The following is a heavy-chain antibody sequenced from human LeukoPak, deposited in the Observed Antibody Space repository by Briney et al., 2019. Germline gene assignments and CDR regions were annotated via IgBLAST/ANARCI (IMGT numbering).Heavy chain of an antibody. CDR3: ARGGTGAFDY. J-gene: IGHJ4*02. CDR1: GFPFTSGFTFSDYY. V-gene: IGHV3-11*06. CDR2: ISSTSAYT. D-gene: IGHD2-8*02. Sequence: PGGSLRLSCAASGFPFTSGFTFSDYYMSWIRQAPGNGLEWVSYISSTSAYTSYADSVKGRFTISRDNANNSLFLQMNGLRAEDTAIYYCARGGTGAFDYWGQGTLVTVSS.